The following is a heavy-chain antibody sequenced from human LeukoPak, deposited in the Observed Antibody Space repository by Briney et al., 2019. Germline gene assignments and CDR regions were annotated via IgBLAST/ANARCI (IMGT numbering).Heavy chain of an antibody. J-gene: IGHJ4*02. D-gene: IGHD3-10*01. CDR2: INPNSGGT. CDR3: ARGREGASGALDY. Sequence: ASVKVSCKASGYTFTGYYMHWVRQAPGQGPEWMGWINPNSGGTNYAQKFQGWVTMTRDTSISTAYMELSRLRSDDTAVYYCARGREGASGALDYWGQGTLVTVSS. V-gene: IGHV1-2*04. CDR1: GYTFTGYY.